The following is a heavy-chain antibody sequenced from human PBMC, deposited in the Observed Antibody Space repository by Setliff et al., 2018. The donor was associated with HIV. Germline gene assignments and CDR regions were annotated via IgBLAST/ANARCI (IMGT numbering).Heavy chain of an antibody. CDR1: GGSISSGGYY. CDR2: IYYSGST. CDR3: ARGFWEIYYYYYMDV. D-gene: IGHD3-10*01. V-gene: IGHV4-31*03. Sequence: SETLSLTCTVSGGSISSGGYYWSWVRQHPGKGLEWIGYIYYSGSTYYNPSLKSRVTISVDTSKNQFSLKLSSVTAADTAVYYCARGFWEIYYYYYMDVWGKGTTVTVSS. J-gene: IGHJ6*03.